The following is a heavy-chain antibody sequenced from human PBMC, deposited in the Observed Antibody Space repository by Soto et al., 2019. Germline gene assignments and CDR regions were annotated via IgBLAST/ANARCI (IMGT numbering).Heavy chain of an antibody. Sequence: QVQLQESGPGLVKPSQTLSLTCTVSGGSISSGDYYWSWIRQPPGKGLEWIGYIYYSGSTYYNTSLKSRVTISVDTSKKQFSLKLSSVTAADTAVYYCARTSVLVVVLAATSAFDIWGQGTMVTVSS. D-gene: IGHD2-15*01. J-gene: IGHJ3*02. CDR3: ARTSVLVVVLAATSAFDI. CDR1: GGSISSGDYY. V-gene: IGHV4-30-4*01. CDR2: IYYSGST.